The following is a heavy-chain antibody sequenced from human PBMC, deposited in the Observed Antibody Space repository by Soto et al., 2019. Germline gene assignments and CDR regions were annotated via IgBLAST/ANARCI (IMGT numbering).Heavy chain of an antibody. Sequence: EVQLLESGGGLVQPGGSLRLSCAASGFTFSSYAMSWVRQAPGKGLEWVSAISGSGGNTYYADSVKGRFTISRDNSKNTLSLQMNSLRAEDTAVYHCAQAPRYCSGSSCYAGYFQHWGQGTMVTVSS. CDR3: AQAPRYCSGSSCYAGYFQH. CDR1: GFTFSSYA. J-gene: IGHJ3*01. V-gene: IGHV3-23*01. D-gene: IGHD2-2*01. CDR2: ISGSGGNT.